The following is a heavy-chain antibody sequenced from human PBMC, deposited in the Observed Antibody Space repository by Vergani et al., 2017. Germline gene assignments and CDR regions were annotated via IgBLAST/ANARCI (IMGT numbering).Heavy chain of an antibody. Sequence: QLQLQESGPGLVKPSETLSLTCTVSGGSISSSSYYWGWIRQPPVKGLEWIGSIYYSGSTYYNPSLKSRVTISVDTSKNQFSLQLSSVTAQDTAVYYCARLPLGRYYCDYWGQGPLVTVSS. CDR3: ARLPLGRYYCDY. J-gene: IGHJ4*02. CDR2: IYYSGST. D-gene: IGHD1-1*01. CDR1: GGSISSSSYY. V-gene: IGHV4-39*01.